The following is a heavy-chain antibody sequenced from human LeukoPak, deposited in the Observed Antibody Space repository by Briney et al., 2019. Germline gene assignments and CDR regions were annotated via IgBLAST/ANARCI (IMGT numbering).Heavy chain of an antibody. CDR2: ISSSSSYI. CDR3: VRDGGFDY. V-gene: IGHV3-21*01. CDR1: GFTFSSYT. D-gene: IGHD3-3*01. Sequence: KAGGSLRLSCAASGFTFSSYTMNWVRQAPGKGLEWVSSISSSSSYIFHADSVKGRFTISRDNAENSLYLRMNSLRAEDTAVYYCVRDGGFDYWGQGTLVTVSS. J-gene: IGHJ4*02.